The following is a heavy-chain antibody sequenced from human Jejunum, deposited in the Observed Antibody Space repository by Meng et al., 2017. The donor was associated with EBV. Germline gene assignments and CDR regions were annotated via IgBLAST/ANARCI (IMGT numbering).Heavy chain of an antibody. CDR3: ARESGSELEQPNYNWFGP. V-gene: IGHV1-3*01. J-gene: IGHJ5*02. CDR1: GYPFSSNA. D-gene: IGHD1/OR15-1a*01. CDR2: SKGGNGNT. Sequence: QVRCRLAGVEGTHPGASVKVSCKASGYPFSSNAIHWLRQAPGEGLEWVGYSKGGNGNTKYSQKFQGRVTITRDTSASIVYMELSSLRSEDTAVYFCARESGSELEQPNYNWFGPWGQGTLVTVSS.